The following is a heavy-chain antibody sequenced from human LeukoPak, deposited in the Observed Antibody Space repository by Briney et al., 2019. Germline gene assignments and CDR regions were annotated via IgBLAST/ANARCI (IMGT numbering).Heavy chain of an antibody. D-gene: IGHD2-15*01. J-gene: IGHJ4*02. Sequence: GGSLRLSCAASGFTFSSYAMSWVRQAPGKGLEWVSAISGSGGSTYYADSVKGRFTISRDNSKNTLYLQVNSLRAEDTAVYYCAKDKLHQYCSGGSCYFGGYFDYWGQGTLVTVSS. CDR2: ISGSGGST. CDR3: AKDKLHQYCSGGSCYFGGYFDY. V-gene: IGHV3-23*01. CDR1: GFTFSSYA.